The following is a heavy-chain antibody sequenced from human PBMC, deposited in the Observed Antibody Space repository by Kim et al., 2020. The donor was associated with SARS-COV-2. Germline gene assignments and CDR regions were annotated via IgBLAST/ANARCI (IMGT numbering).Heavy chain of an antibody. CDR1: GYSFTSYW. CDR3: ARRDPYALTRFDY. D-gene: IGHD4-17*01. Sequence: GESLKISCKGSGYSFTSYWISWVRQMPGKGLEWMGTIDPSDSDTKYSPSFQGHVIISADKSITTAYLQWSSLKASDTAMYYCARRDPYALTRFDYWGQGTLVTVSS. CDR2: IDPSDSDT. V-gene: IGHV5-10-1*01. J-gene: IGHJ4*02.